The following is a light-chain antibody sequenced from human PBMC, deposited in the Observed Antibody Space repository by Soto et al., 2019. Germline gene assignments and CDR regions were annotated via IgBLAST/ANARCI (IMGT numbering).Light chain of an antibody. CDR3: QSFDISLIGWV. V-gene: IGLV1-40*01. CDR1: GSNIGAGSY. Sequence: QSVLTQPPSVSGAPGQRVTISCTGSGSNIGAGSYVHWYQQVPGTAPKLLIYTNFNRPSGVPDRFSGSQSGTSASLAITGLQAEDEADYYCQSFDISLIGWVFGGGTKLTVL. CDR2: TNF. J-gene: IGLJ3*02.